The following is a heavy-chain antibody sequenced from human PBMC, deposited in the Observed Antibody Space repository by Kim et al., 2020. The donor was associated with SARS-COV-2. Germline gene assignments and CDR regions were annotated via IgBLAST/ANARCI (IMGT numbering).Heavy chain of an antibody. D-gene: IGHD3-3*01. CDR3: TTARGFGVVLGGPLGD. J-gene: IGHJ4*02. CDR1: GFTFSNAW. Sequence: GGSLRLSCAASGFTFSNAWMSWVRQAPGKGLEWVDRIKSRADAATTDYAAPVKGRFTISRDDSKNTLYLQMNTLKIDDTAVYYCTTARGFGVVLGGPLGDWGQGTLVTVSS. V-gene: IGHV3-15*01. CDR2: IKSRADAATT.